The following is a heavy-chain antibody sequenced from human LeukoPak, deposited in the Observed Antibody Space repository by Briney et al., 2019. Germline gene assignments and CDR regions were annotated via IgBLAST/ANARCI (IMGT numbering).Heavy chain of an antibody. V-gene: IGHV3-23*01. CDR2: ISDSSGST. J-gene: IGHJ4*02. CDR3: AKGHHFDILTPYYTMSCYFDY. Sequence: PGGSLRLSCAASGFIFSNYAMSWVRQAPGKGLEWVSAISDSSGSTYCADSVKGRFTVSRDNSKNTLYLQMNSLRAEDTAVYYCAKGHHFDILTPYYTMSCYFDYWGQGTLVTVSS. D-gene: IGHD3-9*01. CDR1: GFIFSNYA.